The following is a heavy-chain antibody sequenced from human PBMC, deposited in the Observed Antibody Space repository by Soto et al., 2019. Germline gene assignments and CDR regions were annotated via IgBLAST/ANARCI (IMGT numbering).Heavy chain of an antibody. D-gene: IGHD6-13*01. CDR1: GGSISSSNW. J-gene: IGHJ6*02. CDR2: IYHSGST. Sequence: PSETLSLTCAVSGGSISSSNWWSWVRQPPGKGLEWIGEIYHSGSTNYNPSLKSRVTISVDKSKNQFSPKLSSVTAADTAVYYCARDPAAAVLAGYHGMVLWCPGTTVTVFS. CDR3: ARDPAAAVLAGYHGMVL. V-gene: IGHV4-4*02.